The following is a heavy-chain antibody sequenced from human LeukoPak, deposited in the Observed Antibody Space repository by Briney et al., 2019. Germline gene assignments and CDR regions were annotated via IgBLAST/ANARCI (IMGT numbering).Heavy chain of an antibody. J-gene: IGHJ6*02. D-gene: IGHD3-3*01. CDR2: ISGSAGST. CDR3: AKDAPYDFWEGMDV. Sequence: GGSLRLSCAASGFTFSSYAMCWVRQAPGKGLEWVSAISGSAGSTYYADSVKGRFTISRDNSKNTLYLQMNSLRAEDSAVYYCAKDAPYDFWEGMDVWGQGTTVTVSS. V-gene: IGHV3-23*01. CDR1: GFTFSSYA.